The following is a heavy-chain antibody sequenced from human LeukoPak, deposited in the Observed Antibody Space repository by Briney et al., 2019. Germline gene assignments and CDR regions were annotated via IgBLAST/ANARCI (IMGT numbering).Heavy chain of an antibody. J-gene: IGHJ4*02. CDR3: AKDRVRGQNYGDYNY. D-gene: IGHD4-17*01. Sequence: DSVKGRFTISRDNSKNTLYLQMNSLRAEDTAVYYCAKDRVRGQNYGDYNYWGQGTLVTVSS. V-gene: IGHV3-23*01.